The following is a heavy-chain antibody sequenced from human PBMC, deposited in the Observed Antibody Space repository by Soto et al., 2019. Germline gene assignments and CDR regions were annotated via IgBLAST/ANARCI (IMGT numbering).Heavy chain of an antibody. V-gene: IGHV1-69*02. J-gene: IGHJ4*02. CDR3: ARTPGQDQLPLSHFDY. CDR2: IIPILGIA. Sequence: QVQLVQSGAEVKKPGSSVKVSCKASGGTFSSYTISWVRQAPGQGLEWMGRIIPILGIANYAQQFQGRVTITADKSTSTAYMELGSLRSEDTAVYYCARTPGQDQLPLSHFDYWGQGTLVTVSS. D-gene: IGHD2-2*01. CDR1: GGTFSSYT.